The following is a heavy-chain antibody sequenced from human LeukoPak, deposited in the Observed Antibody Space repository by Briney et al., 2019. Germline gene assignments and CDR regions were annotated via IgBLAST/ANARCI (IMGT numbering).Heavy chain of an antibody. D-gene: IGHD1-1*01. J-gene: IGHJ4*02. CDR1: GYSFTSYW. CDR2: IYPGDSDT. V-gene: IGHV5-51*01. CDR3: ARHETGPYFDY. Sequence: GESLKISCKGSGYSFTSYWIGWVRQMPRKGLECMGIIYPGDSDTRYSPSFQGQVTISADRSISTAYLQWSSLKASDTAMYYCARHETGPYFDYWGQGTLVTVSS.